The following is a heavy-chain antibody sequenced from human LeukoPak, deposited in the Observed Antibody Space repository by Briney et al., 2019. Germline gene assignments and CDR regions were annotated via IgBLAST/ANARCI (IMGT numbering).Heavy chain of an antibody. CDR2: FGGTGGSGGNT. D-gene: IGHD3-3*01. V-gene: IGHV3-23*01. CDR1: GFTFSSYA. Sequence: GGSLRLSCVASGFTFSSYAMCWVRQAPGKGLEWVSGFGGTGGSGGNTYYADSVKGRFTISRDNAKNSLYLQMNSLRAEDTAVYYCARSDGLPALRFLEWSFDYWGQGTLVTVSS. J-gene: IGHJ4*02. CDR3: ARSDGLPALRFLEWSFDY.